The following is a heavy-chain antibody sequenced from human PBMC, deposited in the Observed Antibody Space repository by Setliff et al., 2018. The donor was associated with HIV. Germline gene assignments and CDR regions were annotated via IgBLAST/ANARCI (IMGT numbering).Heavy chain of an antibody. CDR2: IFPGDSET. D-gene: IGHD1-26*01. V-gene: IGHV5-51*01. CDR3: TRRRRAPGIEDLEAY. J-gene: IGHJ4*02. Sequence: GESLKISCKDSGYSFPNVWIGWVRQMPGKGLEWVAIIFPGDSETRYSPSFEGQVTISADRSINTVYLQWSSLRASDTAMYYCTRRRRAPGIEDLEAYWGQGTLVTVSS. CDR1: GYSFPNVW.